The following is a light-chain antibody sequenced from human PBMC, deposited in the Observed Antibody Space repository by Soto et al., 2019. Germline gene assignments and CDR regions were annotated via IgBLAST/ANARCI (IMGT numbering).Light chain of an antibody. CDR1: QSVSSSS. CDR3: QQYGSSPWT. CDR2: DAS. J-gene: IGKJ1*01. Sequence: EIVMTQSPATLSVSPGERATLSCRASQSVSSSSLAWYQQKPGQAPRLLIYDASSRPTGIPVRFSGSGSGTDFTLTISRLEPEDFAVYYCQQYGSSPWTFGLGTKVDIK. V-gene: IGKV3-20*01.